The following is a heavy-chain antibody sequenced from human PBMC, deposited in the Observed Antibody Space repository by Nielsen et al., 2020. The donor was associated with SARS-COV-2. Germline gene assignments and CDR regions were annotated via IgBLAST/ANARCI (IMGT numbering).Heavy chain of an antibody. J-gene: IGHJ4*02. CDR3: ATPRGAYYYDSSGLDY. CDR2: INTNTGNP. Sequence: ASVKVSCKASGYTFTSYAMNWVRQAPGQGLEWMGWINTNTGNPTYAQGFTGRFVFSLDTSVSTAYLQISSLKAEDTAEYYCATPRGAYYYDSSGLDYWGQGTLVTVSS. V-gene: IGHV7-4-1*02. CDR1: GYTFTSYA. D-gene: IGHD3-22*01.